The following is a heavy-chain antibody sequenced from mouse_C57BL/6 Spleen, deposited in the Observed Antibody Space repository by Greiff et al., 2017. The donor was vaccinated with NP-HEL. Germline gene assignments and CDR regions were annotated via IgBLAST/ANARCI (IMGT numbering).Heavy chain of an antibody. Sequence: QVQLQQSGAELAKPGASVKLSCKASGYTFTSYWMHWVKQRPGQGLEWIGYINPSSGYTKYNQKFKDKATLTADQSSSTAYMQMSSLTYEDSAVYYWARESYYYGSRKGVYFDYWGQGTTLTVSS. V-gene: IGHV1-7*01. D-gene: IGHD1-1*01. CDR2: INPSSGYT. CDR3: ARESYYYGSRKGVYFDY. CDR1: GYTFTSYW. J-gene: IGHJ2*01.